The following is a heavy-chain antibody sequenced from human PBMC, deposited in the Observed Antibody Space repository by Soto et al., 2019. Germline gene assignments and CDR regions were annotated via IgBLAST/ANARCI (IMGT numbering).Heavy chain of an antibody. CDR3: AKDRSGWYMDY. D-gene: IGHD6-19*01. Sequence: QVQLVESGGGVVQPGRSLRLSCAASGFTFSSYGMHWVRQAPGKGLEWVAVISYDGSNKYYADSVKGRFTISRDNSKNTLYLQMNSLRAADTAVYYCAKDRSGWYMDYWGQGTLVTVSS. CDR2: ISYDGSNK. V-gene: IGHV3-30*18. J-gene: IGHJ4*02. CDR1: GFTFSSYG.